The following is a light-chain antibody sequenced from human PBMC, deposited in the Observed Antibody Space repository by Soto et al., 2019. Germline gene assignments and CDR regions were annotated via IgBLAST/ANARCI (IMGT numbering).Light chain of an antibody. Sequence: DIVMTQSPDSLPVSLGERATINCKSSQSILYSSNSKNYLAWYQQKPGQPPKLLISWASTRESGVPDRFSGSGSGTDFTLTISSLQAEDEAVYYCKQYFRTPYTFGQGTKLEIK. J-gene: IGKJ2*01. V-gene: IGKV4-1*01. CDR1: QSILYSSNSKNY. CDR3: KQYFRTPYT. CDR2: WAS.